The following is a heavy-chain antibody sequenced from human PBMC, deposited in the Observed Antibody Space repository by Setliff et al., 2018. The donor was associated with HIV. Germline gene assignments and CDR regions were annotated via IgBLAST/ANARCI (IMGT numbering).Heavy chain of an antibody. J-gene: IGHJ4*02. D-gene: IGHD6-13*01. V-gene: IGHV4-38-2*01. CDR1: GYSITNGYY. CDR3: ARRGGISATLSVRAFDS. CDR2: AYSSGST. Sequence: SETLSLTCAVSGYSITNGYYWGWIRQPPGKGLEWIGSAYSSGSTYHSPSFKSRITISVDTSNNQFSLRLNSVTATDTAVYFCARRGGISATLSVRAFDSWGQGTLVTVSS.